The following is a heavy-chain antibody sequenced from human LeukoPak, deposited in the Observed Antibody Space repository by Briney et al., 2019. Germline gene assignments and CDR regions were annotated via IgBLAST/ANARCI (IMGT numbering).Heavy chain of an antibody. CDR2: IYYSGST. D-gene: IGHD1-26*01. CDR3: ARGRPCSGGYHLDY. J-gene: IGHJ4*02. Sequence: PSETLSLTCTVSGDSTSSDRYYGGWVRQPPGKGLEWIGNIYYSGSTYYNPSLKSRVTMSVDTSKNQFFLKLNSVTAADTAVYYCARGRPCSGGYHLDYWGQGTLVTVSA. V-gene: IGHV4-39*01. CDR1: GDSTSSDRYY.